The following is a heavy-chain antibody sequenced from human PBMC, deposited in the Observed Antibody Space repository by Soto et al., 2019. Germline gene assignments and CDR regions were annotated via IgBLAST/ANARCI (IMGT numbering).Heavy chain of an antibody. CDR2: IIPIFGTA. V-gene: IGHV1-69*01. D-gene: IGHD6-6*01. J-gene: IGHJ6*02. CDR3: ASHSSSSYYYYGMDV. CDR1: AGTFSSYA. Sequence: QVQLVQSGAEVKKPGSSVKVSCKASAGTFSSYAISWVQQAPGQGLEWMGGIIPIFGTANYAQKFQGRVTITADESTSTAYMELSSLRSEDTAVYYCASHSSSSYYYYGMDVWGQGTTVTVSS.